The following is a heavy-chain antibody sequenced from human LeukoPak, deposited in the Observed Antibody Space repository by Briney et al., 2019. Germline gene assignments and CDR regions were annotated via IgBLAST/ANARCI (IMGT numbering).Heavy chain of an antibody. J-gene: IGHJ4*02. V-gene: IGHV4-39*07. D-gene: IGHD6-6*01. CDR3: ARDSRIAARRFDY. CDR2: IYYSGST. CDR1: GGSISSSSYY. Sequence: SETLSLTCTVSGGSISSSSYYWGWIRQPPGKGLEWIGSIYYSGSTYYNPSLKSRVTISVDTSKNQFSLKLSSVTAADTAVYYCARDSRIAARRFDYWGQGTLVTVSS.